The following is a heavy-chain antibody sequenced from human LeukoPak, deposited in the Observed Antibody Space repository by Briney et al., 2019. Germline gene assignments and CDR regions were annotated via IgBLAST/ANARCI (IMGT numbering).Heavy chain of an antibody. CDR2: ISAYNGNT. D-gene: IGHD4-23*01. Sequence: ASVKVSCKASGYIFTDYGITWVRQAPGQGLEWVGWISAYNGNTNYAQKFQDRVTMTTDTSTSTAYMELRSLRSDDTAVYYCARRGDPDYGGKVSLDWGQGTLVTVSS. V-gene: IGHV1-18*01. CDR1: GYIFTDYG. CDR3: ARRGDPDYGGKVSLD. J-gene: IGHJ4*02.